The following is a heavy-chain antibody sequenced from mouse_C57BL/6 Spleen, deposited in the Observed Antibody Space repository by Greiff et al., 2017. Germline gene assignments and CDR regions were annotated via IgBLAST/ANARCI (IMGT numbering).Heavy chain of an antibody. D-gene: IGHD2-1*01. CDR3: ARLGNYFYSMDY. CDR2: IYHVDGDT. J-gene: IGHJ4*01. CDR1: GYAFSSSW. Sequence: VPLQESGPELVKPGASVKISCKASGYAFSSSWMNWVKQRPGKCLEWIGRIYHVDGDTNYNGKFKGKATLTADKSSSTAYMQLSSLTSEDAAVYFFARLGNYFYSMDYWGQGTSVTVSS. V-gene: IGHV1-82*01.